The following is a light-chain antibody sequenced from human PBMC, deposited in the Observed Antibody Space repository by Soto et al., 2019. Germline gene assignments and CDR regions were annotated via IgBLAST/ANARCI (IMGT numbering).Light chain of an antibody. CDR1: QSVSSN. Sequence: EIVMTQSPATLSVSPGERATLSCRASQSVSSNLAWYQQKPGQAPRLLIYGASTRATGIPARFSGSGSGTEFTLNISSLQSEDFAVYYCQQYNNWPLTFGQGTKLEI. CDR2: GAS. V-gene: IGKV3-15*01. CDR3: QQYNNWPLT. J-gene: IGKJ2*01.